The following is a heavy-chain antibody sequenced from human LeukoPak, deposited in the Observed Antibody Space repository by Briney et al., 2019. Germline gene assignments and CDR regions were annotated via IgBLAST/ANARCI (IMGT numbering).Heavy chain of an antibody. CDR2: IYYSGTT. V-gene: IGHV4-39*07. CDR3: ASGYSSGWRRGNWFDP. J-gene: IGHJ5*02. D-gene: IGHD6-19*01. CDR1: GGSISSSTYY. Sequence: SETLSLTCTVSGGSISSSTYYWGWIRQPPGKGLEWIGTIYYSGTTYYNPSLKSRVTISIDTSTNQFSLKLNSVTAADTAVYYCASGYSSGWRRGNWFDPWGQGTLVTVSS.